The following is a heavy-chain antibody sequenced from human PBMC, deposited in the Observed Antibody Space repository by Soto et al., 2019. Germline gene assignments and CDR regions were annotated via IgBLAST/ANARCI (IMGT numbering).Heavy chain of an antibody. D-gene: IGHD3-22*01. CDR1: GYTFTNYG. V-gene: IGHV1-18*04. CDR2: ISGYNGNT. CDR3: ARDREYYYDSSGNYYYHYGMDV. J-gene: IGHJ6*02. Sequence: QVQLVESGAEVKKPGASVKVSCKASGYTFTNYGISWVRQAPGQGLEWMGWISGYNGNTKYAQKFQGRVTMTTDTPTNKAYMDLRSLRSDDTAVYYFARDREYYYDSSGNYYYHYGMDVWGQGTTVTVS.